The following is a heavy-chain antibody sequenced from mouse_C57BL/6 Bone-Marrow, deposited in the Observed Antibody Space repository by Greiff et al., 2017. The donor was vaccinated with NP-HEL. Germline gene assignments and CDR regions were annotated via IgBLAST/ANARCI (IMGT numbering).Heavy chain of an antibody. D-gene: IGHD2-4*01. Sequence: EVKLMESGGGLVQPGGSLSLSCAASGFTFTDYYMSWVRQPPGKALEWLVFIRNKANGYTTEYSASVKGRFTISRDNSQSILYLQMNALRAEDSATYYCARSIYYDYADDPFYAMDYWGQGTLVTVSA. CDR2: IRNKANGYTT. CDR3: ARSIYYDYADDPFYAMDY. V-gene: IGHV7-3*01. J-gene: IGHJ3*01. CDR1: GFTFTDYY.